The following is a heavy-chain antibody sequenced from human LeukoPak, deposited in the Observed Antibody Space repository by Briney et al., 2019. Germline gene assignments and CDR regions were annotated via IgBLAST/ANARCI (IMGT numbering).Heavy chain of an antibody. D-gene: IGHD3-3*01. CDR1: GGSISSYY. Sequence: SETLSLTCTVSGGSISSYYWSWLRQPPGKGLEGIGYIYYSGSTNYNPSLKSRVTISVDTSKNQFSLKLSSVTAADTAVYYCAGAPHTYYDFWSGSEFDYWGQGTLVTVSS. CDR2: IYYSGST. CDR3: AGAPHTYYDFWSGSEFDY. J-gene: IGHJ4*02. V-gene: IGHV4-59*01.